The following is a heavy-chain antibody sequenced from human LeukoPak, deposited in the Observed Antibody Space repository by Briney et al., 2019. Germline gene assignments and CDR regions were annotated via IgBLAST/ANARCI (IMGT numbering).Heavy chain of an antibody. CDR3: ARDLETYGYTSSWYSYFDY. J-gene: IGHJ4*02. V-gene: IGHV3-30*03. D-gene: IGHD6-13*01. CDR1: GFTFSSYG. CDR2: ISYDGSNQ. Sequence: GGSLRLSCAASGFTFSSYGMHWVRPAPGKGLEWVAMISYDGSNQYYADSVKGRFTISRDNSKNTLYLQMNSLRAEDTAVYYCARDLETYGYTSSWYSYFDYWGQGTLVTVSS.